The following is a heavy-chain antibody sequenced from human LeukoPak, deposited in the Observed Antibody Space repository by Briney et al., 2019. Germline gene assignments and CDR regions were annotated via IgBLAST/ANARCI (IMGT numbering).Heavy chain of an antibody. D-gene: IGHD5-12*01. V-gene: IGHV3-30*18. CDR3: AKMGNKYGYGVLPFDY. CDR1: GFTFSSYG. CDR2: ISYDGSNK. Sequence: GRSLRLSCAASGFTFSSYGMRWVRQAPGKGLEWVAVISYDGSNKYYADSVKGRFTISRDNSKNTLYLQMNSLRAEDTAVYYCAKMGNKYGYGVLPFDYWGQGTLVTVSS. J-gene: IGHJ4*02.